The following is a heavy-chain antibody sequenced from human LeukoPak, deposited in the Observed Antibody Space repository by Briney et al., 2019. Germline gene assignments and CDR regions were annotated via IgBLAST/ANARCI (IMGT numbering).Heavy chain of an antibody. CDR2: ICYDGSNK. CDR3: ARGPRDGSGSCYFDY. D-gene: IGHD3-10*01. V-gene: IGHV3-33*01. CDR1: GFTFSSYG. Sequence: GRSLRLSCAASGFTFSSYGMHWVRQAPGKGLEWVAVICYDGSNKYYADSVKRRFTISRDNSKKTLYLQMNSLRAEDAAVYYWARGPRDGSGSCYFDYWGQGTLVTVSS. J-gene: IGHJ4*02.